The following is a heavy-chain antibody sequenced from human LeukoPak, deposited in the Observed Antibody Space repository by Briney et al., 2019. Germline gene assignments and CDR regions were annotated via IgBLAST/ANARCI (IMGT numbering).Heavy chain of an antibody. V-gene: IGHV3-11*01. CDR2: ISSSGSTI. D-gene: IGHD2-2*01. CDR3: ARLVVPAAIPVGWFDP. Sequence: GGSLKLSCAASGFTFSDYYMSWIRQAPGKGLEWVSYISSSGSTIYYADSVKGRFTISRDNAKNSLYLQMNSLRAEDTAVYYCARLVVPAAIPVGWFDPWGQGTLVTVSS. CDR1: GFTFSDYY. J-gene: IGHJ5*02.